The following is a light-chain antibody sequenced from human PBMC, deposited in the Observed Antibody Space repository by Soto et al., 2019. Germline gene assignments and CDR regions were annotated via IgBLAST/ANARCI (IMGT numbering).Light chain of an antibody. V-gene: IGKV3-20*01. CDR1: QSVTSSY. CDR2: GAS. Sequence: EIVLTHSPGTLSLSLGEIATLSCRASQSVTSSYLAWYQQKPGQAPRLLIYGASSRATGIPDRFSGSGSGTDFTLTINRLEPEDCAVYYCQQYGRSPLTFGGGTKVDIK. CDR3: QQYGRSPLT. J-gene: IGKJ4*01.